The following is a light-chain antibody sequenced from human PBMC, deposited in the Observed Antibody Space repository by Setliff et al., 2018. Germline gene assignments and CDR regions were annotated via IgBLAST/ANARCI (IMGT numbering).Light chain of an antibody. J-gene: IGLJ1*01. V-gene: IGLV2-14*01. CDR1: SSDVGAYNY. CDR3: YSYTITSTLL. CDR2: EVN. Sequence: QSVLTQPASVSGSPGQSITISCTGTSSDVGAYNYVSWCQQHPGKAPKLMIYEVNNRPSGVSNRFSGSKSGNTASLTISGLQAEDEADYYCYSYTITSTLLFGTGTKVTVL.